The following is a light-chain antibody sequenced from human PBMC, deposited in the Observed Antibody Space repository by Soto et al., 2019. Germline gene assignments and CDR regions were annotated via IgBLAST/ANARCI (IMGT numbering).Light chain of an antibody. J-gene: IGKJ1*01. CDR3: QQYDSYPWT. CDR1: QSISTW. Sequence: DIQMTQSPSTLSASVGDRVTITCRARQSISTWLAWYQQKPGTAPELLIHDASTLESGVPSRFSGSGSGTEFTLTISSLQPDDFATYYCQQYDSYPWTFGQGTEVEI. V-gene: IGKV1-5*01. CDR2: DAS.